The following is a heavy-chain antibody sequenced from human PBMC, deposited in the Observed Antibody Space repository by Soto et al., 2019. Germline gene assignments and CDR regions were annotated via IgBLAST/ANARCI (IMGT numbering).Heavy chain of an antibody. D-gene: IGHD2-2*01. CDR2: IIPIFGTA. Sequence: RASVKVSCKASGGTFSSYAISWVRQAPGQGLEWMGGIIPIFGTANYAQKFQGRVTITADESTSTAYMELSSLRSEDTAVYYCASLPIKGYCSSTSCYSTGWGQGTLVTVSS. CDR3: ASLPIKGYCSSTSCYSTG. CDR1: GGTFSSYA. V-gene: IGHV1-69*13. J-gene: IGHJ4*02.